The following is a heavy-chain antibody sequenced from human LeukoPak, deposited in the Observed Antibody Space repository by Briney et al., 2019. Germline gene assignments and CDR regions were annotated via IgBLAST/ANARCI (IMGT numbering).Heavy chain of an antibody. J-gene: IGHJ4*02. D-gene: IGHD1-26*01. Sequence: GGSLRLSCAASGFTFSSYALSWVRQAPGKGLEWVSAISASSAGTHYADSVKGRFTISRDDSKNTLYLQMNSLRAEDTAVYYCANGGTYSYFDYWGQGTLVTVSS. CDR3: ANGGTYSYFDY. V-gene: IGHV3-23*01. CDR2: ISASSAGT. CDR1: GFTFSSYA.